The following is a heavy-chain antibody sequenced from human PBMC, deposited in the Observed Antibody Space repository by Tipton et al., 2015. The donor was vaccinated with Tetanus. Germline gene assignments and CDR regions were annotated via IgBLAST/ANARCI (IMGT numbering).Heavy chain of an antibody. V-gene: IGHV1-3*01. CDR3: ARDSDAFDI. J-gene: IGHJ3*02. Sequence: QSGAEVKKPGASVKVSCKASGYTFTSYGISWVRQAPGQGLEWMGWINAGNGNTKYSQKFQGRVTITRDTSASTAYMELSSLRSEDTAVYYCARDSDAFDIWGQGTMVTVSS. CDR2: INAGNGNT. CDR1: GYTFTSYG.